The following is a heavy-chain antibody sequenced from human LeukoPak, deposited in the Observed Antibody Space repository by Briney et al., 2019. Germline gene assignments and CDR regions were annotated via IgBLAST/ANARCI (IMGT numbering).Heavy chain of an antibody. CDR3: ARVSIRYCSGGSCPYYFDY. V-gene: IGHV3-30*04. Sequence: AGSLRLSCAASGFTFSSYAMHWVRQAPGKGLEWVAGISYDGSNKYYADSVKGRFTISRDNSKNTLYLQMNSLRAEDTAVYYCARVSIRYCSGGSCPYYFDYWGQGTLVTVSS. CDR1: GFTFSSYA. D-gene: IGHD2-15*01. J-gene: IGHJ4*02. CDR2: ISYDGSNK.